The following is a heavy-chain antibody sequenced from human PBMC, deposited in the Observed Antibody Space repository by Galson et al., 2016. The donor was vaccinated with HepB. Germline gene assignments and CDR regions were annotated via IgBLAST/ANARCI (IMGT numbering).Heavy chain of an antibody. V-gene: IGHV4-61*01. CDR1: GGSVSNGTYY. Sequence: SETLSLTCTVSGGSVSNGTYYWSWIRQPPGKGLEWIGYIHDSGSTNYNPSLKSRVTISVDTSKNQFSLRLNSVTAADTAVYYCARASGPLTYYYDGSGYEDYWGQGTRVTVSS. CDR2: IHDSGST. J-gene: IGHJ4*02. CDR3: ARASGPLTYYYDGSGYEDY. D-gene: IGHD3-22*01.